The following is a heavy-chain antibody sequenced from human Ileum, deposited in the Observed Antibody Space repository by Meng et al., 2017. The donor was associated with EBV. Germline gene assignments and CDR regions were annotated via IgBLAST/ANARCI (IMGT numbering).Heavy chain of an antibody. V-gene: IGHV4-4*02. CDR1: GGSISSSNW. Sequence: VQLQGPGPGLVKPSGTLSLTCAVSGGSISSSNWWNWVRKPPGKGLEWIGEIYYSGSTIYNPSLKSRVTISVDKSKNLFSLKLSSVTAADTAVYYCARGYGSGRDYFDYWGQGTLVTVSS. CDR3: ARGYGSGRDYFDY. D-gene: IGHD3-10*01. J-gene: IGHJ4*02. CDR2: IYYSGST.